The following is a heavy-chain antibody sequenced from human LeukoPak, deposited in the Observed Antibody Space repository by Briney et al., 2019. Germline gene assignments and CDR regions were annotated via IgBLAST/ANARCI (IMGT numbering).Heavy chain of an antibody. D-gene: IGHD3-3*01. CDR3: AREALRFLEWLPSPDYMDV. V-gene: IGHV1-18*01. Sequence: ASVKVSCKASGYTFTSYGISWVRQAPGQGLEWMGWIGAYNGNTNYAQKLQGRVTMTTDTSTSTAYMELRSLRSDDTAVYYCAREALRFLEWLPSPDYMDVWGKGTTVTVSS. J-gene: IGHJ6*03. CDR1: GYTFTSYG. CDR2: IGAYNGNT.